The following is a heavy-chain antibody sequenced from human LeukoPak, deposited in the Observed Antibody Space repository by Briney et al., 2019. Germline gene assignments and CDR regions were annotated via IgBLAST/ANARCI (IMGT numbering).Heavy chain of an antibody. J-gene: IGHJ4*02. CDR1: GFTFSSYG. CDR2: IWYDGSNK. CDR3: ARGESSGWYTGFDY. D-gene: IGHD6-19*01. Sequence: GRSLRLSCAASGFTFSSYGMHWVRQAPGKGLEWVAVIWYDGSNKYYADSVKGRFTISRDNAKNTLYLQMNSLRAEDTAVYYCARGESSGWYTGFDYWGQGTLVTVSS. V-gene: IGHV3-33*01.